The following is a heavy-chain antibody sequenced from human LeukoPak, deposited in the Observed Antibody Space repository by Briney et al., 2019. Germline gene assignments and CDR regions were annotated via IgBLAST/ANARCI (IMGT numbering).Heavy chain of an antibody. CDR1: GFTFDDYA. V-gene: IGHV3-9*01. D-gene: IGHD3-22*01. CDR2: ISWNSGSI. Sequence: PGGSLRLSCAASGFTFDDYAMHWVRQAPGKGLEWVSGISWNSGSIGYADSVKGRFTISRDNAKNSLYLQMNSLRAEDTALYYCAKDTSSNYYDSTKPFDYWGQGTLVTVSS. J-gene: IGHJ4*02. CDR3: AKDTSSNYYDSTKPFDY.